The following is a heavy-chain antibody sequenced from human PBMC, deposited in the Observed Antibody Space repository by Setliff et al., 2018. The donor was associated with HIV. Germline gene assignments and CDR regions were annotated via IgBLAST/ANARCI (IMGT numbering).Heavy chain of an antibody. V-gene: IGHV3-66*02. Sequence: ETLSLTCSVSGGSIVSSSYYWGWVRQAPGKGRDWVSVIYAGGTTKYADSVKGRFTFSRDDSKNTLFLQMNSLKTTDTGTYYCATSARTSYGLDDWGQGTEVTVSS. CDR2: IYAGGTT. D-gene: IGHD2-15*01. CDR3: ATSARTSYGLDD. CDR1: GSIVSSSYY. J-gene: IGHJ4*02.